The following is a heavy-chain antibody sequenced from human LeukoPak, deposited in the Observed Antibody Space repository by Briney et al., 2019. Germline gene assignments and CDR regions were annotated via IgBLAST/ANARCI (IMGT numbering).Heavy chain of an antibody. CDR2: IRYDGSNK. Sequence: GGSLRLSCAASGFTFSSYGMHWVRQAPGKGLEWVAFIRYDGSNKYYADSVKGRFTISRDNSKNTVYLQMNSLRAEDTAVYYCTRPGSGYYFDYWGQGTLVTVSS. CDR3: TRPGSGYYFDY. CDR1: GFTFSSYG. D-gene: IGHD3-3*01. J-gene: IGHJ4*02. V-gene: IGHV3-30*02.